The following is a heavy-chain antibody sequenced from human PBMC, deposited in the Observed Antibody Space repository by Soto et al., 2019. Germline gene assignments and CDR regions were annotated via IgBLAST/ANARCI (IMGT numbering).Heavy chain of an antibody. J-gene: IGHJ2*01. D-gene: IGHD2-21*02. CDR3: AKNGSDWWVWDFDH. V-gene: IGHV3-23*01. CDR2: ISGSGGST. Sequence: EVQLLESGGGLVQPGGSLRLSCAASGFTFSSYVMSWVRQAPGKGLEWVSAISGSGGSTYYADSVKGRFTISRDNCNNALYLQKNSMSTEGTAVYDVAKNGSDWWVWDFDHWGRGTLVTVSS. CDR1: GFTFSSYV.